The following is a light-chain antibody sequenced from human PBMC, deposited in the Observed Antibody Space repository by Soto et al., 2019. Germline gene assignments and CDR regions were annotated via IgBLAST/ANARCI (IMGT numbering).Light chain of an antibody. V-gene: IGKV3-11*01. CDR2: DAS. Sequence: VLTQSPATLSLSPGERATLSCRASQSVNIYLAWYQQKPGQAPRLLIYDASNRATGIPARFSGSGSGTDFTLTIDSLDPEDSAVYYCQQRINWPLTFGGGTKLEIK. CDR3: QQRINWPLT. CDR1: QSVNIY. J-gene: IGKJ4*01.